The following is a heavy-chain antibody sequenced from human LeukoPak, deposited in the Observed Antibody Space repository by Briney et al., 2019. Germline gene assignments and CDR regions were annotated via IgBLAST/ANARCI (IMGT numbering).Heavy chain of an antibody. Sequence: ASVTVSCTASGYTFTSYGISWVRQAPGQGLEWMGWISAYNGNTNYAQKLQGRVTMTTDTSTSTAYMELRSLRSDDTAVYYCARAGNGYRGWYYYYGMDVWGQGTTVTVSS. CDR3: ARAGNGYRGWYYYYGMDV. J-gene: IGHJ6*02. CDR1: GYTFTSYG. V-gene: IGHV1-18*01. D-gene: IGHD4-23*01. CDR2: ISAYNGNT.